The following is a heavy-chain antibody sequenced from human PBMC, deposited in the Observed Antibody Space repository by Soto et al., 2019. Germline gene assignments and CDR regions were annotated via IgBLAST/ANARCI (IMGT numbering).Heavy chain of an antibody. Sequence: QVQLQESGPGLVKPSETLSLTCTVSGGSISGHYWPWIRPPPGKGLEWIGYIFYSGGTNYNPSLKSRVTISVDTSKSQFSLKLSSVTAADTAVYYCARVGSSGWPPDYWGPGTLVTVSS. V-gene: IGHV4-59*11. CDR1: GGSISGHY. CDR3: ARVGSSGWPPDY. CDR2: IFYSGGT. D-gene: IGHD6-19*01. J-gene: IGHJ4*02.